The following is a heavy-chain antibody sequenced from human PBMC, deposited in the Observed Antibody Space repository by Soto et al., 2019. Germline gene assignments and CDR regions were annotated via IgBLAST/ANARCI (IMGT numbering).Heavy chain of an antibody. CDR1: GGTFSSYD. J-gene: IGHJ6*02. V-gene: IGHV1-69*06. Sequence: QVRLVQSGAEVKKPGSSVKVSCEASGGTFSSYDVTWVRQAPGQGLEWMGGIIPIVTTPNYAQKFQGRLTISADKSTSTYYMELSSLRSEDTGVYYYARVRYTCWSRYHYYGMNVWGHGTTVIVSS. D-gene: IGHD3-3*01. CDR3: ARVRYTCWSRYHYYGMNV. CDR2: IIPIVTTP.